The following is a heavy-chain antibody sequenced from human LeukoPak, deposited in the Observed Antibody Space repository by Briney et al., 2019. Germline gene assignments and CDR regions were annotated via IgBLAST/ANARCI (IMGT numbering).Heavy chain of an antibody. Sequence: QTGGSLRLSCAASGFTFGSSIMHWVRQVPGKGLEWVAVIWNDGRNEHYADSVKGRFTISRDNTKNTLYLQMNSLRAEDTAVYYCSKGRTNDYGEPYTFDVWGQGTMVIVSS. J-gene: IGHJ3*01. V-gene: IGHV3-33*03. CDR3: SKGRTNDYGEPYTFDV. CDR1: GFTFGSSI. D-gene: IGHD4/OR15-4a*01. CDR2: IWNDGRNE.